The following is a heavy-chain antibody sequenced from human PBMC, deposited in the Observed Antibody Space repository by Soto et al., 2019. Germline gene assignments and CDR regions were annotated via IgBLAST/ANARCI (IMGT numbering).Heavy chain of an antibody. J-gene: IGHJ4*02. CDR3: ARGAVTTYFDY. CDR2: IYYSGGT. D-gene: IGHD6-19*01. CDR1: GGSISSYY. Sequence: PSETLSLTCTVSGGSISSYYWSWIRQPPGKGLECIGYIYYSGGTNYNPSLKSRVTISVDTSKNQFSLKLSSVTAADTAVYYCARGAVTTYFDYWGQGPLVTVSS. V-gene: IGHV4-59*01.